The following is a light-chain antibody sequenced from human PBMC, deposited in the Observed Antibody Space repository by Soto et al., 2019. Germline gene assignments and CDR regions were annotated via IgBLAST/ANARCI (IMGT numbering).Light chain of an antibody. CDR3: HQYDHWPRGT. Sequence: EIVLTQSPATLSVSPGERATLSCRASQSIDTYLAWYQQKPGQPPRPLIYGASNRATGVPARFSVSGSGTDFTLTISSLQSEDFAVYYCHQYDHWPRGTFGQRTKVEI. CDR1: QSIDTY. CDR2: GAS. V-gene: IGKV3-15*01. J-gene: IGKJ2*01.